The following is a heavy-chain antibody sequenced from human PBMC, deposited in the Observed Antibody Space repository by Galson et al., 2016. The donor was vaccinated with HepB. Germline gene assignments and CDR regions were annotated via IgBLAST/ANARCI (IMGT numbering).Heavy chain of an antibody. J-gene: IGHJ2*01. D-gene: IGHD3-9*01. CDR3: AREAPGSEVVRYFDWYWYLGL. CDR2: IKQDGGEK. CDR1: GFTLSNYW. Sequence: SLRLSCAASGFTLSNYWVSWVRQAPGKGLEWVANIKQDGGEKYYVDSVKGRFTISRDNAKNSLYLQMNRLRAEDTAVYYCAREAPGSEVVRYFDWYWYLGLWGRGTLVTVSS. V-gene: IGHV3-7*03.